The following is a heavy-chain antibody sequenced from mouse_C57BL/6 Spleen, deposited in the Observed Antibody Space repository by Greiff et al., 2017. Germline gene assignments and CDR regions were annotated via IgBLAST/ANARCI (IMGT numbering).Heavy chain of an antibody. V-gene: IGHV6-3*01. CDR1: GFTFSNYW. CDR2: IRLKSDNYAP. Sequence: VKLMESGGGLVQPGGSMKLSCVASGFTFSNYWMNWVRQSPEKGLEWVAQIRLKSDNYAPHYAASVKGRFTISRDDSKSSVDLQMNNLRAEDTGSYYCTSLLKTGFDYWGQGTTRTVSS. J-gene: IGHJ2*01. D-gene: IGHD1-3*01. CDR3: TSLLKTGFDY.